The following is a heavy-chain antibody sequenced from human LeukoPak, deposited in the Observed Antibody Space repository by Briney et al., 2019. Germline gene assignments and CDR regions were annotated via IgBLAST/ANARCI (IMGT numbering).Heavy chain of an antibody. Sequence: GGSLRLSCAASGFTFSSYAMHWVRQAPGKGLEYVSAISSNGGSTYYANSVKGRFTISRDNSKNTLYLQMGSLRAEDMAVYYCARGGYSYAVDYWGQGTRVTVSS. V-gene: IGHV3-64*01. D-gene: IGHD5-18*01. CDR3: ARGGYSYAVDY. J-gene: IGHJ4*02. CDR1: GFTFSSYA. CDR2: ISSNGGST.